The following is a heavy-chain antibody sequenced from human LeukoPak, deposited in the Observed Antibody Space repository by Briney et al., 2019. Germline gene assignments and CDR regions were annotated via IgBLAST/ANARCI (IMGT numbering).Heavy chain of an antibody. Sequence: ASVRLSREASGYTFTGYYIHWVRQAPGQGREWMGWINLNSGGANYAQKFQGSITMTRDTSISTAYMELSRLRSDDTAVYYCARGTTILGVAPPDYWGQGTLVTAS. V-gene: IGHV1-2*02. CDR1: GYTFTGYY. CDR2: INLNSGGA. CDR3: ARGTTILGVAPPDY. J-gene: IGHJ4*02. D-gene: IGHD3-3*01.